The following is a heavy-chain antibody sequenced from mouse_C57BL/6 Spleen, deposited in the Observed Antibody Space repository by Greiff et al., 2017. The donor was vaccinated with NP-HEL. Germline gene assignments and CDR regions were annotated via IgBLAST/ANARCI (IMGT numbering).Heavy chain of an antibody. J-gene: IGHJ4*01. CDR2: ISSGSRTI. Sequence: EVKLMESGGGLVKPGGSLKLSCAASGFTFSDYGMHWVRQAPEKGLGWVAYISSGSRTIYYADTVKGRFTISRDNAKNTLFLQMTSLRSEDTAMYYCARRDYGSSYAMDYWGQGTSVTVSS. CDR3: ARRDYGSSYAMDY. V-gene: IGHV5-17*01. CDR1: GFTFSDYG. D-gene: IGHD1-1*01.